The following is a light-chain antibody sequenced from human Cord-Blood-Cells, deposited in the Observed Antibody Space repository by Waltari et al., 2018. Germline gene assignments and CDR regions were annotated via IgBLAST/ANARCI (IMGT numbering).Light chain of an antibody. CDR1: SSNIGAGYD. CDR2: GNS. V-gene: IGLV1-40*01. Sequence: QSVLTQPPSVSGAPGQRVTISCTGSSSNIGAGYDVHWYQQLPGTAPKLPIYGNSNRPSGGPDLFSGSKSGTSASLAITGLQAEDEADYYCQSYDSSLSGWVFGGGTKLTVL. J-gene: IGLJ3*02. CDR3: QSYDSSLSGWV.